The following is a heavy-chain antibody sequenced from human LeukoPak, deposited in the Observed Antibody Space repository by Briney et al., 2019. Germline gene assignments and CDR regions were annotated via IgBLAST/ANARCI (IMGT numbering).Heavy chain of an antibody. J-gene: IGHJ4*02. Sequence: GGSLRLSCSAYGFSFSSYGMHWVRQAPGKGLEYVSAISSNGDSTYYADSVEGRFTIYRDNTKNTVYLQMSSLRPEDTAVYYCAKLGSGSYYEEWGQGTLVSVSS. CDR1: GFSFSSYG. V-gene: IGHV3-64D*06. D-gene: IGHD3-10*01. CDR3: AKLGSGSYYEE. CDR2: ISSNGDST.